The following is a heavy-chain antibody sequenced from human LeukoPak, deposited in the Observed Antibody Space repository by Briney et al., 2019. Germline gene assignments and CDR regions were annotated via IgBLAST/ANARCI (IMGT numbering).Heavy chain of an antibody. CDR3: ARDPNLRYDWFDP. V-gene: IGHV1-46*01. CDR1: GYTFTSYY. J-gene: IGHJ5*02. Sequence: GASVKVSCKASGYTFTSYYMHWVRQAPGQGLEWMGIINPSGGSTSYAQKFQGRVTMTRDTSISTAYMELSRLRSDDTAVYYCARDPNLRYDWFDPWGQGTLVTVSS. CDR2: INPSGGST. D-gene: IGHD4-17*01.